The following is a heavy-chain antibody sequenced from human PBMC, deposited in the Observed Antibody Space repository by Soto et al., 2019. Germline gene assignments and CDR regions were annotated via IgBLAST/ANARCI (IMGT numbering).Heavy chain of an antibody. CDR1: GFTLSNYG. CDR2: MSYDANNK. Sequence: GGSLRLSCAASGFTLSNYGIHWVRQAPGKGLEWAAVMSYDANNKNYADSVKGRFTISRDNSKNTLYPQMNSLRAEDSAVYYCAKGQIVGTTSSYFDYWGQGTLVTVSS. V-gene: IGHV3-30*18. J-gene: IGHJ4*02. D-gene: IGHD1-26*01. CDR3: AKGQIVGTTSSYFDY.